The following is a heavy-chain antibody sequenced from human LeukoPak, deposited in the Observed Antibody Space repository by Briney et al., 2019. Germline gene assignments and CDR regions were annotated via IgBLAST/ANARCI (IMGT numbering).Heavy chain of an antibody. V-gene: IGHV3-7*03. CDR1: GFTFSNCW. CDR3: AKDVSTGGVAPGYFYGLDV. Sequence: GGSLRLSCAASGFTFSNCWLGWVRQAPGKGLEWVANINQDGSERYFVDSVRGRFTISRDNAKNSLFLQINSLRPEDTALYYCAKDVSTGGVAPGYFYGLDVWGQGTTVTVSS. D-gene: IGHD3-16*01. J-gene: IGHJ6*02. CDR2: INQDGSER.